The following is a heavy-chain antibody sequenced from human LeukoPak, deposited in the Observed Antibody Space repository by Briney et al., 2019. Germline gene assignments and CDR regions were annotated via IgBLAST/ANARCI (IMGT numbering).Heavy chain of an antibody. CDR2: IRSKANSYAT. J-gene: IGHJ3*02. D-gene: IGHD3-22*01. CDR1: GFTFSGSA. CDR3: TIYYYDSSGYFLNAFDI. V-gene: IGHV3-73*01. Sequence: PGGSLRLSCAASGFTFSGSAMHWVRQASGKGLGWVGRIRSKANSYATAYAASVKGRFTISKDDSKNTAYLQMNSLKTEDTAVYYCTIYYYDSSGYFLNAFDIWGQGTMVTVSS.